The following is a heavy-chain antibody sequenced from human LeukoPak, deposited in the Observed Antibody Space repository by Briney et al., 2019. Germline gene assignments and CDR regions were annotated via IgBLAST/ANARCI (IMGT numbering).Heavy chain of an antibody. CDR3: ARTKIVATSPSYFDY. CDR2: INHSGST. J-gene: IGHJ4*02. Sequence: SETLSLTCAVYGGSFSGYYWSWIRQPPGKGLEWIGEINHSGSTNYNPSLKSRGTISVDTSKNQFSLKLSSVTAADTAVYYCARTKIVATSPSYFDYWGQGTLVTVPS. V-gene: IGHV4-34*01. D-gene: IGHD5-12*01. CDR1: GGSFSGYY.